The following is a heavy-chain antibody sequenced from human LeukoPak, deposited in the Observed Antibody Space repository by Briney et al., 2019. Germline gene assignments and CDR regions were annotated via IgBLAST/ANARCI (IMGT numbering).Heavy chain of an antibody. CDR2: VIPIFGTA. V-gene: IGHV1-69*13. J-gene: IGHJ6*03. Sequence: ASVKVSCKASGGTFSSYAISWVRQAPGQGLEWMGGVIPIFGTANYAQKFQGRVTITADESTSTAYMELSSLRSEDTAVYYCALRNYYYYYMDVWGKGTTVTVSS. CDR3: ALRNYYYYYMDV. CDR1: GGTFSSYA.